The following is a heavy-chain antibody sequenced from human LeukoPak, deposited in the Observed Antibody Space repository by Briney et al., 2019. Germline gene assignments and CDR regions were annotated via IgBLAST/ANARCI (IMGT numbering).Heavy chain of an antibody. J-gene: IGHJ6*03. CDR1: GGSISSSSYY. V-gene: IGHV4-39*07. CDR2: IYYSGNT. CDR3: ARGIEVGSGYMDV. D-gene: IGHD3-22*01. Sequence: SETLSLTCTVSGGSISSSSYYWGWIRQPPGKGLEWIGSIYYSGNTYYNPSLKSRVTISVDTSKNQFSLKLSSLTAADTAVYYCARGIEVGSGYMDVWGKGTTVTISS.